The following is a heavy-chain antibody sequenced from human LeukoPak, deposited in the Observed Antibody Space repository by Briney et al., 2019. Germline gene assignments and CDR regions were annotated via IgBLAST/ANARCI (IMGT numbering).Heavy chain of an antibody. CDR2: INHSGST. Sequence: PSETLSLTCAVYGGSFSGYYWSWIRQPPGKGLEWIGEINHSGSTNYNPSLKSRVTISVDTSKNQFSLKLSSVTAADTAVYYCARGTTVTNDAFDIWGQGTMVTVSS. V-gene: IGHV4-34*01. CDR1: GGSFSGYY. J-gene: IGHJ3*02. CDR3: ARGTTVTNDAFDI. D-gene: IGHD4-17*01.